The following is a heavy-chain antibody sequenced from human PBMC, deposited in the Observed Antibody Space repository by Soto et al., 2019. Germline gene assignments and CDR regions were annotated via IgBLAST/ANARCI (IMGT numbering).Heavy chain of an antibody. J-gene: IGHJ4*02. CDR1: GFTFSTYW. D-gene: IGHD1-26*01. CDR2: VNSDESTT. CDR3: AIVGTGRDDFDD. Sequence: EVQLVESGGGLVQPGGSLRLSCAASGFTFSTYWMHWVRQAPGEGLVWVSRVNSDESTTSYADSVKGRFTISRDNDRNTLYLQMNSLRAEDKAVYYCAIVGTGRDDFDDWGQGTLVTVSS. V-gene: IGHV3-74*01.